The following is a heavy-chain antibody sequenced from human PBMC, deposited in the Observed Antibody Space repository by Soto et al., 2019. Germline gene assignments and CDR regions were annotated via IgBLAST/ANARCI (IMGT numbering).Heavy chain of an antibody. CDR3: ARGSSTSTDMDV. Sequence: PGGSLRLSCAASGFTFSSYWMHWVRQAPGKGLLWVSRMNSDGSSTSYADSVKGRVTISRDNAKNTLNLQMNSLRAEDTAVYYCARGSSTSTDMDVWGKGTTVTVSS. CDR1: GFTFSSYW. CDR2: MNSDGSST. J-gene: IGHJ6*03. V-gene: IGHV3-74*01.